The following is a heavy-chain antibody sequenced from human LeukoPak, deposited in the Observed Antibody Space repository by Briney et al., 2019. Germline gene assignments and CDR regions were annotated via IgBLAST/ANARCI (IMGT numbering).Heavy chain of an antibody. CDR1: GFSFSTFG. V-gene: IGHV3-30*02. Sequence: GGSLRLSCAASGFSFSTFGMHWVRQAPGKGLEWVAFIRYDGSDKYYADSVKGRFTISRDNSKNTLYLRMNSLRADDTAVYYCAKEGLSGYGGNYYFDYWGQGTLVTVSS. J-gene: IGHJ4*02. CDR3: AKEGLSGYGGNYYFDY. D-gene: IGHD5-12*01. CDR2: IRYDGSDK.